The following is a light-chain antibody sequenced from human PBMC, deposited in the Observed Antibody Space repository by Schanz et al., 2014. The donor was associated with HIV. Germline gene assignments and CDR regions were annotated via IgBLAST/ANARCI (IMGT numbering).Light chain of an antibody. CDR3: QQYYASPLT. V-gene: IGKV4-1*01. CDR1: QSVLYSSNNKNY. Sequence: DIVMTQSPDSLAVSLGERATINCKSSQSVLYSSNNKNYLAWYQQKPGHPPKLLIYWASTRESGVPDRFSGSGSWTDFTLTISSLQAEDVAVYYCQQYYASPLTFGGGTKVEIK. CDR2: WAS. J-gene: IGKJ4*01.